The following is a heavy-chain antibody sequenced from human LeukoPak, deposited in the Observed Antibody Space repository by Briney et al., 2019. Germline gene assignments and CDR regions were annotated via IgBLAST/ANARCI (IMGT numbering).Heavy chain of an antibody. Sequence: NASETLSLTCTVSGYSISRGYSWGWIRQPPGKGLGWIGNIYHSGSTNYSPSLKSRVTISVDTSKNQFSLELSSVTAADTAVYFCAREDYYNSGGYYLDYWGQGTLVTVSS. CDR2: IYHSGST. V-gene: IGHV4-38-2*02. D-gene: IGHD3-22*01. J-gene: IGHJ4*02. CDR1: GYSISRGYS. CDR3: AREDYYNSGGYYLDY.